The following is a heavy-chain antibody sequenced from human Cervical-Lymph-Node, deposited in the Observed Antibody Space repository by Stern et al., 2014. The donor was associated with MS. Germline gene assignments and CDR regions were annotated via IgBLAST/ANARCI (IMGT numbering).Heavy chain of an antibody. D-gene: IGHD3-22*01. CDR2: IWSDGTNN. CDR1: GVTFSDYG. CDR3: ARDRDTSAYYWGYDDFDI. Sequence: VQLVESGGGVVQPGRSLRLSCTASGVTFSDYGMHWVRQAPGKGLEWVAGIWSDGTNNYYRDSMNDQFNISRDNSKNALYLQMNSLRAEDTAVYYCARDRDTSAYYWGYDDFDIWGQGTMVTVSS. J-gene: IGHJ3*02. V-gene: IGHV3-33*01.